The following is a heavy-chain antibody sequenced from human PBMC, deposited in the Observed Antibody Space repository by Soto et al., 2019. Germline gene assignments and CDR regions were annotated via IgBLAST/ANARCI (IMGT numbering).Heavy chain of an antibody. CDR1: GGSFSGYY. CDR2: INHSGST. V-gene: IGHV4-34*01. J-gene: IGHJ6*02. Sequence: SETLSLTCAVYGGSFSGYYWSWIRQPPGKGLEWIGEINHSGSTNYNPSLKCRVTISVDTSKTQFSLKLSSVTAADTAVYYCARGGYCSSTSCYRIGYVYYYYYGMDVWGQGTTVTVSS. CDR3: ARGGYCSSTSCYRIGYVYYYYYGMDV. D-gene: IGHD2-2*02.